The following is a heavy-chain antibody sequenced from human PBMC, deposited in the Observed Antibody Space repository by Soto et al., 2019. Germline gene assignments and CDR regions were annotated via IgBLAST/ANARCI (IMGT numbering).Heavy chain of an antibody. V-gene: IGHV4-31*03. Sequence: SETLSLTCTVSGGSISSGGYYWSWIRQHPGKGLEWIGYIYYSGSTYYNPSLKSRVTISVDTSKNQFSLKLSSVTAADTAVYYCARASTTVYGGNSGAFDIWGQGTMVTV. CDR3: ARASTTVYGGNSGAFDI. CDR1: GGSISSGGYY. J-gene: IGHJ3*02. D-gene: IGHD4-17*01. CDR2: IYYSGST.